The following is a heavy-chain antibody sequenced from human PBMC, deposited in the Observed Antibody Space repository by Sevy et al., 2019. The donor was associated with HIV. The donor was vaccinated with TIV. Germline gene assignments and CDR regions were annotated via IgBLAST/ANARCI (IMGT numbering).Heavy chain of an antibody. Sequence: GGSLRLSCAASGFTFSSYAMSWVRQAPGKGLEWVSAISGSGGSTYYADSVKGPFTSSRDNSKNTLYLQMNSLRAEDTAVYYCAKDNTTSSWFPYFDYWGQGTLVTVSS. CDR1: GFTFSSYA. J-gene: IGHJ4*02. CDR2: ISGSGGST. D-gene: IGHD6-13*01. CDR3: AKDNTTSSWFPYFDY. V-gene: IGHV3-23*01.